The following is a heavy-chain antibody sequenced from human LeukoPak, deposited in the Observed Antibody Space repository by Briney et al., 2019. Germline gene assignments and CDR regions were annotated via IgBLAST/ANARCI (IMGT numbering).Heavy chain of an antibody. CDR1: GFTFSSYG. D-gene: IGHD3-22*01. V-gene: IGHV3-33*06. J-gene: IGHJ4*02. CDR2: IWYDGSNK. CDR3: AKGGYDSSGYHLDY. Sequence: PGRSLRLSCAASGFTFSSYGMHWVRQAPGKGLEWVAVIWYDGSNKYYADSVKGRFTISRDNSKNTLYLQMNSLRAEDTAVYYCAKGGYDSSGYHLDYWGQGTLVTVSS.